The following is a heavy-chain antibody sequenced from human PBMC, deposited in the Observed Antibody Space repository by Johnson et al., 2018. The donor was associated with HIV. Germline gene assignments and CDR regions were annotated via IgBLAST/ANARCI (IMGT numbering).Heavy chain of an antibody. Sequence: VQLVESGGGVVQPGRSLRLSCAVSGFTVSSYYMSWVRQAPGKGLEWVSVVSGSGCSSYYADSVKGRFTISRDNSKNTLYLQMNSLRPEETAVYYCAKGLDYGGLLCAFDIWGQGTRVTVSS. CDR2: VSGSGCSS. V-gene: IGHV3-23*04. CDR1: GFTVSSYY. D-gene: IGHD4-23*01. CDR3: AKGLDYGGLLCAFDI. J-gene: IGHJ3*02.